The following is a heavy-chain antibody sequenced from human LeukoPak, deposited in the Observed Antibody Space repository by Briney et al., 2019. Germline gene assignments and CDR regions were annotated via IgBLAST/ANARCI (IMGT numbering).Heavy chain of an antibody. V-gene: IGHV4-34*01. CDR1: GGSFSGYY. J-gene: IGHJ4*02. CDR2: INHSGST. Sequence: PSETLSLTCAVYGGSFSGYYWSWIRQPPGKGLEWIGEINHSGSTNYNPSLKSRVTISVDTSKNQFSLKLSSVTAADTAVYYCASRAGGDYWGQGTLVTVSS. CDR3: ASRAGGDY.